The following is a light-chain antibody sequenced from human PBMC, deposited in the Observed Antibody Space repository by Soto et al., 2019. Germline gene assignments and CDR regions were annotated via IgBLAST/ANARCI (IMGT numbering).Light chain of an antibody. J-gene: IGLJ2*01. V-gene: IGLV2-14*01. CDR2: EVS. Sequence: QSALTQPASVSGSPGQSITISCTGTSSDVGGYNYVSWYQQHPGKAPKPMICEVSNRPSGVSNRFSGSKSGNTASLTISGLQAEDEADYYCSSYTSSSTPYVVFGGGTKLTVL. CDR1: SSDVGGYNY. CDR3: SSYTSSSTPYVV.